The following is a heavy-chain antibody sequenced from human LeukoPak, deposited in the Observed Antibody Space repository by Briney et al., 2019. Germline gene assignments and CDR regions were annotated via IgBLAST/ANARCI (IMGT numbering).Heavy chain of an antibody. V-gene: IGHV4-39*07. J-gene: IGHJ4*02. CDR3: ARDWGGSSSWYSP. D-gene: IGHD6-13*01. Sequence: PSETLSLSCTVSGGSISSSSYYWGWIRQPPGKGLEWIGSIYYSGSTYYNPSLKSRVTISVDTSKNQFSLKLSSVTAADTAVYYCARDWGGSSSWYSPWGQGTLVTVSS. CDR2: IYYSGST. CDR1: GGSISSSSYY.